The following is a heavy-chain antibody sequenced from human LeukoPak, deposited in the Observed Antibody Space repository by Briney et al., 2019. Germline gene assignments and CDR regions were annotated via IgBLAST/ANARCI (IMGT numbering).Heavy chain of an antibody. Sequence: SETLSLTCTVSGGSISSYYWSWIRQPAGKGLEWIGRIYTSGSTNYNPSLKSRVTTSVDTSKNQFSLKLSSVTAADTAVYYCARSYSGSSGRYYYYYMDVWGKGTTVTISS. CDR1: GGSISSYY. CDR3: ARSYSGSSGRYYYYYMDV. J-gene: IGHJ6*03. V-gene: IGHV4-4*07. CDR2: IYTSGST. D-gene: IGHD1-26*01.